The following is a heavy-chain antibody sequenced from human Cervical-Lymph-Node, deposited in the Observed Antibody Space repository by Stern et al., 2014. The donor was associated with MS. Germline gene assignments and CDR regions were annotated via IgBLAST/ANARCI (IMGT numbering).Heavy chain of an antibody. V-gene: IGHV4-39*01. CDR3: ARRLNWNDAYFDS. D-gene: IGHD1-1*01. Sequence: QVQLVQSGPGLVKTSETLSLTCIISGGSISSSDYYWGWIRQPPGKGLEWIGTLHYSGTTFYNPSLQSPVTLSVDPLTTPFSLKLNSVTAADTAVYYCARRLNWNDAYFDSWGQGTLVSVSS. CDR2: LHYSGTT. J-gene: IGHJ4*02. CDR1: GGSISSSDYY.